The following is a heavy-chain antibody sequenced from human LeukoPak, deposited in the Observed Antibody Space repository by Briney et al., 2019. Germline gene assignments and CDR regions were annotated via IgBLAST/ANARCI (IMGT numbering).Heavy chain of an antibody. CDR3: AKECSGGSCYSAGQSYYYGMDV. D-gene: IGHD2-15*01. CDR2: ISGSGAST. CDR1: GFTFSSYA. J-gene: IGHJ6*02. V-gene: IGHV3-23*01. Sequence: GGSLRLPCAASGFTFSSYAMSWVRQAPGKGLEWVSAISGSGASTYYADSVRGRFTISRDNSKNTLYLHMSSLRAEDTAAYYCAKECSGGSCYSAGQSYYYGMDVWGQGTTVTISS.